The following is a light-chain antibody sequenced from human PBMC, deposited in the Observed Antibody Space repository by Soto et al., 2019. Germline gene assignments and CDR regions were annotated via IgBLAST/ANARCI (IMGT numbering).Light chain of an antibody. V-gene: IGLV2-14*01. CDR1: SSDIGGYKY. CDR3: TSYAGSNNFYV. CDR2: EVS. Sequence: QSVLTQPASVSGSLGQSITISCTGTSSDIGGYKYISWYQQHPGKAPKLIIFEVSNRPSGVSDRFSGSNSGNTASLTISGLQAEDEADYYCTSYAGSNNFYVFGTGTKVTVL. J-gene: IGLJ1*01.